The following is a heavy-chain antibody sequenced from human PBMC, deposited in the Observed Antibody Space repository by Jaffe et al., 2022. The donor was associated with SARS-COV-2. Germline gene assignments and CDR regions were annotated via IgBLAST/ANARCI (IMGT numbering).Heavy chain of an antibody. J-gene: IGHJ5*02. Sequence: QLQLQESGPGLVKPSETLSLTCTVSGGSISSSSYYWGWIRQPPGKGLEWIGSIYYSGSTYYNPSLKSRVTISVDTSKNQFSLKLSSVTAADTAVYYCARHHSSGWLFRWFDPWGQGTLVTVSS. CDR3: ARHHSSGWLFRWFDP. CDR1: GGSISSSSYY. V-gene: IGHV4-39*01. CDR2: IYYSGST. D-gene: IGHD6-19*01.